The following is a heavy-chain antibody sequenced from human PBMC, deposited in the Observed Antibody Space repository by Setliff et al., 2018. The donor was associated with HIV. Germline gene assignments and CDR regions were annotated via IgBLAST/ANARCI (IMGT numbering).Heavy chain of an antibody. CDR2: INPRDGST. J-gene: IGHJ4*02. V-gene: IGHV1-46*01. D-gene: IGHD3-3*01. CDR1: GYTFTGYY. Sequence: ASVKVSCKASGYTFTGYYMHWVRQAPGQGLEWMGRINPRDGSTGYAQRFQGRVTMTRDTSRGTAYMELTNLRSDDTAVYFCARTQAYYNFWRSTYYFDYWGQGTPVTVSS. CDR3: ARTQAYYNFWRSTYYFDY.